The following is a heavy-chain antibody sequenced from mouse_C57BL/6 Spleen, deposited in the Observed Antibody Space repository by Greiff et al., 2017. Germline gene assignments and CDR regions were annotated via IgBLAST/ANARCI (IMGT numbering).Heavy chain of an antibody. CDR1: GYTFTSYW. Sequence: QVQLQQPGAELVRPGTSVKLSCKASGYTFTSYWMHWVKQRPGQGLEWIGVLDPSDSYTNYNQKFKGKATFTVDTSSSTAYMQLISLTSEDSAVYYCAPSYSNYGRGWWYFDVWGTGTTVTVSS. D-gene: IGHD2-5*01. CDR3: APSYSNYGRGWWYFDV. CDR2: LDPSDSYT. V-gene: IGHV1-59*01. J-gene: IGHJ1*03.